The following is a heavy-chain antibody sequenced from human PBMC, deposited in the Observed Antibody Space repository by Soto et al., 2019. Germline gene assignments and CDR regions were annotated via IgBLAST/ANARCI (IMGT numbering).Heavy chain of an antibody. CDR1: GFTFSSYS. CDR3: GKVQACGRTRCNDWIDS. Sequence: EVQLLESGGNLIHPGGSLRLSCAAAGFTFSSYSMNWVRQAPGKGLEWVSIISGSGRTTSYADSVKGRFTISRDNAKNTLYLQMNSLRGEDTAIYYCGKVQACGRTRCNDWIDSWGQGVLVTVSS. V-gene: IGHV3-23*01. D-gene: IGHD2-2*01. CDR2: ISGSGRTT. J-gene: IGHJ5*01.